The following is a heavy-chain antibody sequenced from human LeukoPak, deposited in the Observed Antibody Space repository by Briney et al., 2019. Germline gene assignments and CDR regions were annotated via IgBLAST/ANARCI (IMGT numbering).Heavy chain of an antibody. Sequence: ASVKVSCKASGYTFTDYYLHWVRQAPGQGLQWMGWISPKHGGANYAQRFQGRVTMTLDTSSSTAYMEINRLTPDDTAVYYCARAGLTTFGDSQGFDPWGQGTLVTVAS. J-gene: IGHJ5*02. CDR1: GYTFTDYY. CDR3: ARAGLTTFGDSQGFDP. D-gene: IGHD3-10*01. V-gene: IGHV1-2*02. CDR2: ISPKHGGA.